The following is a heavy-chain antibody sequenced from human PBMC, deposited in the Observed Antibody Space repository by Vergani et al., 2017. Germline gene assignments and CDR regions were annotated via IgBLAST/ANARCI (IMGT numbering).Heavy chain of an antibody. CDR2: INHSGST. J-gene: IGHJ6*03. D-gene: IGHD6-6*01. Sequence: QVQLQQWGAGLLKPSDTLSLTCAVYGGSFSGYYWSWIRQPPGKGLEWIGEINHSGSTNYNPSLKSRVTISVDTSKNQFSLKLSSVTAADTAVYYCAREVAARRYYYYYMDVWGKGTTVTVSS. CDR1: GGSFSGYY. CDR3: AREVAARRYYYYYMDV. V-gene: IGHV4-34*01.